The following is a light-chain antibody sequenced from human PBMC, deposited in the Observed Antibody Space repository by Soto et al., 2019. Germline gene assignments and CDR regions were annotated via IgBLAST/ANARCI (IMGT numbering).Light chain of an antibody. CDR3: MQGTLWPRT. CDR1: QSLVYSDGNTY. CDR2: QVS. V-gene: IGKV2-30*01. J-gene: IGKJ2*01. Sequence: DVVMTQSPLSLPVTLGQPASISCRSSQSLVYSDGNTYLNWFQQRPGQSPRRLIYQVSNRDSGVPDRFSGSGSGTDFPLKISRVEAEDVGVYYCMQGTLWPRTFGQGTKLEIK.